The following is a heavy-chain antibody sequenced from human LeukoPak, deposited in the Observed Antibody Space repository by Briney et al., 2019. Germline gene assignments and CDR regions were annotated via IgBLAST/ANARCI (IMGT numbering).Heavy chain of an antibody. V-gene: IGHV4-34*01. D-gene: IGHD4-17*01. J-gene: IGHJ5*02. CDR2: INHSGST. Sequence: NPSETLSLTCAVYGGSFSGYYWSWIRQPPGKGLEWIGEINHSGSTNYNPSLKSRVTISVDTSKNQFSLKLSSVTAADTAVYYCARGTTVNWFDPWGQGTLVTVSS. CDR1: GGSFSGYY. CDR3: ARGTTVNWFDP.